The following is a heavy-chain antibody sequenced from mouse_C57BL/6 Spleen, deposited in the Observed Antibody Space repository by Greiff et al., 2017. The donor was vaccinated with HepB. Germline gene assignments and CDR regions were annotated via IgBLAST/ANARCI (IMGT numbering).Heavy chain of an antibody. Sequence: EVQLQQSGPELVKPGASVKISCKASGYTFTDYYMNWVKQSHGKSLEWIGDINPNNGGTSYNQKFKGKATLTVDKSSSTAYMELRSLTSEDSAVYYCARLGPGDFDYWGQGTTLTVSS. D-gene: IGHD4-1*01. CDR2: INPNNGGT. J-gene: IGHJ2*01. CDR1: GYTFTDYY. CDR3: ARLGPGDFDY. V-gene: IGHV1-26*01.